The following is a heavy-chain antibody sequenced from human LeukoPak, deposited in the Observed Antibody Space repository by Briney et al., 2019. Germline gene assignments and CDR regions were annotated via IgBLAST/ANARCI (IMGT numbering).Heavy chain of an antibody. Sequence: GGSLRLSCAASGFTFSGYGMHWVRQAPGKGLEWVALISYDGSNKYYADSAKGRFTISRDNSKNTLYLQMNSLRAEDTAVYYCAKDLGSGIPPTYFDYWGQGTLVTVSS. CDR3: AKDLGSGIPPTYFDY. D-gene: IGHD3-10*01. CDR2: ISYDGSNK. V-gene: IGHV3-30*18. J-gene: IGHJ4*02. CDR1: GFTFSGYG.